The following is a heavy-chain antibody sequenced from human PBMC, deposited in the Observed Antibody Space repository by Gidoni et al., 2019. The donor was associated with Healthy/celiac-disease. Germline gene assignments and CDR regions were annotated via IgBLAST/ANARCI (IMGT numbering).Heavy chain of an antibody. V-gene: IGHV3-11*01. D-gene: IGHD2-15*01. CDR3: ARDHPPIGYCSGGSCYYYGMDV. Sequence: QVQLVESGGGLVKPGGSLRLSCAASGFTFSDYYMSWIRQAPGKGLEWVSYISSSGSTIYYADFVKGRFTISRDNAKNSLYLQMNSLRAEDTAVYYCARDHPPIGYCSGGSCYYYGMDVWGQGTTVTVSS. J-gene: IGHJ6*02. CDR1: GFTFSDYY. CDR2: ISSSGSTI.